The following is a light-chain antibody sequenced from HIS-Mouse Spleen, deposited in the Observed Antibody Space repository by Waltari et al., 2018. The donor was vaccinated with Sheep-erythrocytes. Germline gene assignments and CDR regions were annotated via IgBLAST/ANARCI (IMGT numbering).Light chain of an antibody. V-gene: IGKV1-33*01. CDR1: QDISNY. CDR3: QQYDNLLT. Sequence: DIQMTQSPSSLSASVGDIVTITCQASQDISNYLNWYQQKPGKAPKLLIYDASNLETGVPSRFSGSGSGTDFTFTISSLQPEDIATYYCQQYDNLLTFGGGTK. J-gene: IGKJ4*01. CDR2: DAS.